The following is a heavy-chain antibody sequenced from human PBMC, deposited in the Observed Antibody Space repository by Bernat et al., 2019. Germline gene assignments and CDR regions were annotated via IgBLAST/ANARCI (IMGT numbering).Heavy chain of an antibody. J-gene: IGHJ4*02. CDR1: GFTVSSAV. Sequence: EVQLLESGGGLVQPGGSLRLSCAASGFTVSSAVMNWVRQAPGKGLEWVSALNTGGDTFYADSAEGRLTTSRDNAKNTLYLQMNSLRVEDTGVYYCAGDVNWGYDCWGQGTLVTVAS. CDR3: AGDVNWGYDC. CDR2: LNTGGDT. D-gene: IGHD3-16*01. V-gene: IGHV3-66*01.